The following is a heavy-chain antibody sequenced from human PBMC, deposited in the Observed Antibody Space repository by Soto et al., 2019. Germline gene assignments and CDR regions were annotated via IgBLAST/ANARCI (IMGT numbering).Heavy chain of an antibody. D-gene: IGHD3-10*01. CDR2: IYHSGST. CDR1: GGSISSSNW. J-gene: IGHJ5*02. CDR3: ARGHRVYYYGSGSFSNWFDP. Sequence: ASETLSLTCAVSGGSISSSNWWSWVRQPPGKGLEWIGEIYHSGSTNYNPSLKSRVTISVDKSKNQFSLKLSSVTAADTAVYYCARGHRVYYYGSGSFSNWFDPWGQGTLVTVSS. V-gene: IGHV4-4*02.